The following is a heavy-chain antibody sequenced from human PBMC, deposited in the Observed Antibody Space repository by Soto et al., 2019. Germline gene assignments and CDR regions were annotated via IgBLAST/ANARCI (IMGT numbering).Heavy chain of an antibody. J-gene: IGHJ5*02. CDR2: INPSGGST. D-gene: IGHD2-2*03. Sequence: GASVKVSCKASGYTFTSYYMHWVRQAPGQGLEGMGIINPSGGSTSYAQKFQGRVTMTRDTSTSTVYMELSSLRSEDTAVYYCARDGMDIVVVPAAMDTGLFDPWGQGTLVTVSS. V-gene: IGHV1-46*03. CDR1: GYTFTSYY. CDR3: ARDGMDIVVVPAAMDTGLFDP.